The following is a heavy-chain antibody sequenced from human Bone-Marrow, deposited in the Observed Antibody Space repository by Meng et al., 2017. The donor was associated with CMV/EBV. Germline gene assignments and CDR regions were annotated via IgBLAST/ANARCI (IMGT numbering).Heavy chain of an antibody. J-gene: IGHJ4*02. V-gene: IGHV5-51*01. CDR3: ARRVSAGGTLDY. CDR1: GYSFTSYW. Sequence: GESLKISCKGSGYSFTSYWIGWVRQMPGKGLEWMGIIYPGDSDTRYSTSFQGQVTISADKSSSTAYLHWSRLKASDTAMYYCARRVSAGGTLDYWGQGTLVTVSS. D-gene: IGHD6-13*01. CDR2: IYPGDSDT.